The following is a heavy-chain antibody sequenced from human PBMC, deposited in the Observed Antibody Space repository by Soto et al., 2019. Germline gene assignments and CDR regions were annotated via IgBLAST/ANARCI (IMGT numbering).Heavy chain of an antibody. CDR1: GYTFTSYY. V-gene: IGHV1-46*03. J-gene: IGHJ4*02. CDR3: ARVYCSGGSCYSIDY. Sequence: QVQLVQSGAEVKKPGASVKVSCKASGYTFTSYYMHWVRQAPGQGLEWMGIINPSGSTSYAQKFQGRVNMTRDTSTSTGYMELSSLRSEDTAAYYCARVYCSGGSCYSIDYWGQGTLVTVSS. D-gene: IGHD2-15*01. CDR2: INPSGST.